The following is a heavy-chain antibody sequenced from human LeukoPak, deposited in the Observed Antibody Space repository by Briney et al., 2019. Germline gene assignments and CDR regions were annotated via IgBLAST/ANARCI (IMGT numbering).Heavy chain of an antibody. Sequence: ASVKVSCKASGYTFTGYYMHWVRQAPGQGLEWMGWINPNSGGTNYAQKFQGRVTMTRDTSISTAYMELSRLRSDDTAVYYCARDYYSNYYYYYMDVWGKGTTVTVSS. CDR3: ARDYYSNYYYYYMDV. J-gene: IGHJ6*03. D-gene: IGHD4-11*01. CDR2: INPNSGGT. CDR1: GYTFTGYY. V-gene: IGHV1-2*02.